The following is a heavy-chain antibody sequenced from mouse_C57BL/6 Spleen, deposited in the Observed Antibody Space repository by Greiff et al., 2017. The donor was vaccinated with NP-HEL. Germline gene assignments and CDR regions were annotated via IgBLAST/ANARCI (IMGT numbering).Heavy chain of an antibody. CDR1: GYTFTSYD. D-gene: IGHD1-1*01. J-gene: IGHJ2*01. V-gene: IGHV1-85*01. CDR2: IYPRDGST. Sequence: SGPELVKPGASVKLSCKASGYTFTSYDINWVKQRPGQGLEWIGWIYPRDGSTKYNEKFKGKATLTVDTSSSTAYMELHSLTSEDSAVYFCARRITTAVGGFDYWGQGTTLTVSS. CDR3: ARRITTAVGGFDY.